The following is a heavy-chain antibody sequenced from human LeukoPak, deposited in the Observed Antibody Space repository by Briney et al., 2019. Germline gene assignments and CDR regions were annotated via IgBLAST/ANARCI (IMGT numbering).Heavy chain of an antibody. Sequence: GGSLRLSCAASGFSVSSNYMSWVRQAPGKGLEWVSVFYSGGSTYYAGSVKGRFTISRDTSKNTLYLQMNSLRVEDTAVYYCARETSTQCSGGSCFFDYWGQGTLVTVSS. D-gene: IGHD2-15*01. CDR1: GFSVSSNY. V-gene: IGHV3-66*02. CDR3: ARETSTQCSGGSCFFDY. J-gene: IGHJ4*02. CDR2: FYSGGST.